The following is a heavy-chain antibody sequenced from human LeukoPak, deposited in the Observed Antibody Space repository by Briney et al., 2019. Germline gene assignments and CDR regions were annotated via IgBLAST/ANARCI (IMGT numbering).Heavy chain of an antibody. CDR1: GFTFDDYA. V-gene: IGHV3-43*02. D-gene: IGHD2-15*01. J-gene: IGHJ4*02. CDR2: ISGDAGST. CDR3: AKDNGIGDCDY. Sequence: GGSVRLSCASSGFTFDDYAMHWVRQAPGKGLEWVSVISGDAGSTYYADSVKGRFTISRDNSKDSLYLQVNSLRTEDTALYYCAKDNGIGDCDYWGQGTLVTVSS.